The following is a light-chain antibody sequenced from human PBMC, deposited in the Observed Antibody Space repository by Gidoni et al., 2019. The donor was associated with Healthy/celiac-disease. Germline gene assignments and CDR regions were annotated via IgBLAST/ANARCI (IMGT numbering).Light chain of an antibody. V-gene: IGLV1-47*01. CDR1: SSNIGSNY. CDR3: AAWDDSLSGQEV. J-gene: IGLJ2*01. Sequence: QSVLTQPPSASGTPGQRVTISCSGSSSNIGSNYVYWYQQRPGTAPKLLIYRDNQRPSGVPDRVSGSKSGTSAALAISGLRSEDEADYYCAAWDDSLSGQEVFGGGTKLTVL. CDR2: RDN.